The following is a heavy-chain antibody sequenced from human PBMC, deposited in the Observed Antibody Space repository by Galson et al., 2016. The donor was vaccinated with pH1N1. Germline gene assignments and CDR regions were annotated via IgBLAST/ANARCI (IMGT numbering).Heavy chain of an antibody. CDR1: GFTFNTWH. J-gene: IGHJ3*01. Sequence: SLRLSCAASGFTFNTWHMDWVRQAPGEGLEWISFITYTGGTTYYADSVRGRFIVSRDNAKNSLYLQMNSLRAEDTAIYYCARPGNYDGDRRGAFDLWGQGTMVTVSP. CDR2: ITYTGGTT. D-gene: IGHD4-23*01. V-gene: IGHV3-48*03. CDR3: ARPGNYDGDRRGAFDL.